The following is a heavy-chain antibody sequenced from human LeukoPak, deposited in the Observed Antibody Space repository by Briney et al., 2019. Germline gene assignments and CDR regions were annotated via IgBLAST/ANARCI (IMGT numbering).Heavy chain of an antibody. CDR2: ISSSGSTI. Sequence: GGSLRLSCAASGFTFSSYEMNWVRQAPGKGLEWVSYISSSGSTIYYADSVKGRFTISRDNAKNSLYLQMNSLRADDTAVYYCARGHNLVLRYFDWAPPPLDYWGQGTLVTVSS. D-gene: IGHD3-9*01. J-gene: IGHJ4*02. V-gene: IGHV3-48*03. CDR1: GFTFSSYE. CDR3: ARGHNLVLRYFDWAPPPLDY.